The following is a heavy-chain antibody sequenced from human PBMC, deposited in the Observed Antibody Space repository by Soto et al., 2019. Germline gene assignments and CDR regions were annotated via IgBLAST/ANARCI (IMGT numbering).Heavy chain of an antibody. CDR1: GGSTSSYY. CDR3: ARYYDSSGYYDY. Sequence: PSETLSLTCTVSGGSTSSYYWSWIRQPPGKGLEWIGYIYYSGSTNYNPSLKSRVIISVDTSKNQFSLKLSCVNAADTDVYYCARYYDSSGYYDYWGQGTLVTVSS. J-gene: IGHJ4*02. V-gene: IGHV4-59*01. D-gene: IGHD3-22*01. CDR2: IYYSGST.